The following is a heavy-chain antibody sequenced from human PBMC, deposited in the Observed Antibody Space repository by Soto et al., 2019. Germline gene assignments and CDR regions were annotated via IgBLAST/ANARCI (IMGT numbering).Heavy chain of an antibody. CDR3: ARDASNSVDS. V-gene: IGHV3-74*01. CDR2: IGSDGRST. CDR1: GFTFSTYW. D-gene: IGHD4-4*01. J-gene: IGHJ4*02. Sequence: EVQLVESGGGLVQPGGSLRLSCAASGFTFSTYWMHWVRQVPGKGLVWVSGIGSDGRSTNYADSVKGRFTVSRDNAKSPLYLQMNSLRAEDTAVYYCARDASNSVDSWGQGTLVTVSS.